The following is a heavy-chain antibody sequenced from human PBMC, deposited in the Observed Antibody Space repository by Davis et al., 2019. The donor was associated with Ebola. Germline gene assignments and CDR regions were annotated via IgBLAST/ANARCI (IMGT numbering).Heavy chain of an antibody. J-gene: IGHJ4*02. CDR2: FDPEDGET. CDR3: ATAGAAWFRELSFDY. V-gene: IGHV1-24*01. CDR1: GYTLTELS. Sequence: ASVKVSCKVSGYTLTELSMHWVRQAPGKGLEWMGGFDPEDGETIYAQKFQGRVTMTEDTSTDTAYMELSSLRSEDTAVYYCATAGAAWFRELSFDYWGQGTLVTVSS. D-gene: IGHD3-10*01.